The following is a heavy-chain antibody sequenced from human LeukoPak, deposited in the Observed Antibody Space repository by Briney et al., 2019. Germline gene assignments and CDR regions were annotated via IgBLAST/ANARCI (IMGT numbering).Heavy chain of an antibody. Sequence: GGSLRLSCAASGFTFSSYAMHWVRQAPGKGLEWVAVISYDGSNKYYADSVKGRFTISRDNSKNTLYLQMNSLRAEDTAVYYCARDQLRGTDCSSTSCYNPYYYGMDVWGQGTTVTVSS. V-gene: IGHV3-30-3*01. CDR2: ISYDGSNK. J-gene: IGHJ6*02. CDR3: ARDQLRGTDCSSTSCYNPYYYGMDV. D-gene: IGHD2-2*02. CDR1: GFTFSSYA.